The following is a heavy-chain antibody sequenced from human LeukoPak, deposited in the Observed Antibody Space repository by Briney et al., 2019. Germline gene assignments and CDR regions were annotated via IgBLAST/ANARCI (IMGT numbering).Heavy chain of an antibody. CDR3: ARDFVYCSSTSCYEDLGNAFDY. CDR1: GFTFSSYW. J-gene: IGHJ4*02. Sequence: PGGSLRLSCAASGFTFSSYWMSWVRQAPGKGLEWVANIKQDGSEKYYVDSVKGRFTISRDNAKNSLYLQMNSLRAEDTAVYYCARDFVYCSSTSCYEDLGNAFDYWGQGTLVTVSS. D-gene: IGHD2-2*01. CDR2: IKQDGSEK. V-gene: IGHV3-7*01.